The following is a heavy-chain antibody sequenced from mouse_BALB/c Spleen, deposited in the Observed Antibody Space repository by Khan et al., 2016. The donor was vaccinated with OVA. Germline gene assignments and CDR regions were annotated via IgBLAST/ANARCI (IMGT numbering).Heavy chain of an antibody. CDR1: GFTFTSYG. Sequence: LVQSGGSRKLSCAASGFTFTSYGMHWIRQAPEKGLEWVAYISSDRNTIYYADTVKGRFTISRDNPKNNLFLQMTSLRSGYTAMYFCATSYFYGYYFDYWVQGTTLTVAS. CDR2: ISSDRNTI. V-gene: IGHV5-17*02. D-gene: IGHD1-1*01. J-gene: IGHJ2*01. CDR3: ATSYFYGYYFDY.